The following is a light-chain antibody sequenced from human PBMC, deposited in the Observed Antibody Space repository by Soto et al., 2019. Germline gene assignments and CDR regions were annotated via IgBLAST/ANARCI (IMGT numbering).Light chain of an antibody. CDR2: GAS. J-gene: IGKJ1*01. CDR1: QSVSSY. Sequence: EVVLTQSPATLSLSPGERATLSCRASQSVSSYLAWYQQKPGQAPRLLIYGASSRATGIPDRFSGSGSGTDFTLTISSLEPEDFAVYYCQQRSKWRTFGQGTKVDIK. CDR3: QQRSKWRT. V-gene: IGKV3-11*01.